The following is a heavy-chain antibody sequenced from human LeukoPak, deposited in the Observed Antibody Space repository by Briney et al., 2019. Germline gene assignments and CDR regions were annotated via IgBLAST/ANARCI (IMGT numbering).Heavy chain of an antibody. CDR3: ARARDYYDSSGYYGQAFDI. D-gene: IGHD3-22*01. CDR1: GGSISSGDYY. V-gene: IGHV4-30-4*01. Sequence: SQTLSLTCTVSGGSISSGDYYWSWIRQPPGKGPERIGYIYYSGSTYYNPSLKSRVTISVDTSKNQFSLKLSSVTAADTAVYYCARARDYYDSSGYYGQAFDIWGQGTMVTVSS. J-gene: IGHJ3*02. CDR2: IYYSGST.